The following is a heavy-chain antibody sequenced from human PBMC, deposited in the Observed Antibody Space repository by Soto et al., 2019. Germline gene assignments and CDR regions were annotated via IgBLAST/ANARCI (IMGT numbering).Heavy chain of an antibody. D-gene: IGHD3-10*01. Sequence: PSETLSLTCTVSGGSSSSYDWSWIRQPPGKGLEWIGYIYYSGSTNYNPSLKSRVTISVDTSKNQFSLKLSSVTAADTAVYYCATYLRGSGSFDAFDIWGQGTMVTVSS. CDR2: IYYSGST. J-gene: IGHJ3*02. CDR1: GGSSSSYD. CDR3: ATYLRGSGSFDAFDI. V-gene: IGHV4-59*01.